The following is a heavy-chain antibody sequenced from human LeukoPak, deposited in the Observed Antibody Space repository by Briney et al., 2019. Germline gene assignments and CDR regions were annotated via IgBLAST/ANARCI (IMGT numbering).Heavy chain of an antibody. V-gene: IGHV3-23*01. CDR1: GFTFSSYA. Sequence: GGSLRLSCAASGFTFSSYAMSWVRQAPGKGLEWVSAISGSGGSTYYADSVKGRFTISRDNSKNTLYLQMNGLRAEDTAVYYCAKDLVRRITIFGVVISPLDYWGQGTLVTVSS. J-gene: IGHJ4*02. CDR2: ISGSGGST. D-gene: IGHD3-3*01. CDR3: AKDLVRRITIFGVVISPLDY.